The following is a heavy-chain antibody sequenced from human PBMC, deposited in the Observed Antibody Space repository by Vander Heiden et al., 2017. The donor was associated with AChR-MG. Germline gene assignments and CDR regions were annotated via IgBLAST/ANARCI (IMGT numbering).Heavy chain of an antibody. J-gene: IGHJ4*02. CDR1: GFSLSNARMG. CDR3: ARICPLWEWDPIGSYYFDY. D-gene: IGHD1-26*01. CDR2: IFSNDEK. V-gene: IGHV2-26*01. Sequence: QVTLKESGPVLVKPTETLTLTCTVSGFSLSNARMGVSWIRQPPGKALEWLAHIFSNDEKSYSTSLKSRLTISKDTSKSQVVLTMTNMDPVDTATYYCARICPLWEWDPIGSYYFDYWGQGTLVTVSS.